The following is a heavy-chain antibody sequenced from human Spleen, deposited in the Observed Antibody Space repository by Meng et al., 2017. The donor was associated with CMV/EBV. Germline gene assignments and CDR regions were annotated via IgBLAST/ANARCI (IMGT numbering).Heavy chain of an antibody. CDR3: AKDYWNYEY. CDR2: ISFSAGST. CDR1: GFTFSSYA. J-gene: IGHJ4*02. V-gene: IGHV3-23*01. Sequence: GESLKISCTASGFTFSSYAMTWVRQAPGKGLEWVPSISFSAGSTYYADSVNGRFTIPRDNSENTVYLQMNSLISDDTAVYYCAKDYWNYEYWGQGTLVTVSS. D-gene: IGHD1-1*01.